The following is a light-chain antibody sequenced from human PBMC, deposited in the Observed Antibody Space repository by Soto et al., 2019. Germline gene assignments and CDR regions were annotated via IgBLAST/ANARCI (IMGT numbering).Light chain of an antibody. J-gene: IGLJ1*01. CDR2: EVT. V-gene: IGLV2-14*01. CDR3: SSYRTSNTYA. CDR1: SSDIGGYNY. Sequence: QSVLTQPASVSGSPGQTITISCTGTSSDIGGYNYVSWYQQHPGKAPKLIIYEVTNRPSGVSHRFSGSKSGNTAFLTISGLQAEDETDYHCSSYRTSNTYAFGTGTKVTVL.